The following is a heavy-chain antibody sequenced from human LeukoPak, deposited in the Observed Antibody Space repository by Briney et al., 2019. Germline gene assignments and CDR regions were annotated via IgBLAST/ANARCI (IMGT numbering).Heavy chain of an antibody. CDR3: ARDSYSTIDY. CDR2: IYYSGST. V-gene: IGHV4-59*01. D-gene: IGHD2-2*01. J-gene: IGHJ4*02. Sequence: PSETLSLTCTVSGGSISSYYWSWIRQPPGKGLEWIGYIYYSGSTNYNPSLKSRVTISVDTSKNQFSLKLSSVTAADTAVYYCARDSYSTIDYWGQGTLVTVSS. CDR1: GGSISSYY.